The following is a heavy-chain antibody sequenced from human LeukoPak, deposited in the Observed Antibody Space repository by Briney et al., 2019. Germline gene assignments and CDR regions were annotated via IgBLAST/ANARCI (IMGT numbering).Heavy chain of an antibody. V-gene: IGHV1-2*02. J-gene: IGHJ4*02. CDR3: AREVNYYDSSGYYCDY. CDR2: INPNSGGT. D-gene: IGHD3-22*01. Sequence: ASVKVSCKASGYTFTGYYMHWVRQAPGQGLEWMGWINPNSGGTNYAQKFQGRVTMTRDTPISTAYMELSRLRSDDTAVYYCAREVNYYDSSGYYCDYWGQGTLVTVSS. CDR1: GYTFTGYY.